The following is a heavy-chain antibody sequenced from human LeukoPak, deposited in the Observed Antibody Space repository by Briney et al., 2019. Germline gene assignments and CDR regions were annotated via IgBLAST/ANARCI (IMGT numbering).Heavy chain of an antibody. D-gene: IGHD6-13*01. CDR1: GYTFTSYG. CDR2: ISAYNGNT. V-gene: IGHV1-18*01. J-gene: IGHJ6*03. Sequence: ASVKVSCKASGYTFTSYGISWVRQAPGQRLEWMGWISAYNGNTNYAQKLQGRVTMTTDTSTSTAYMELRSLRSDDTAVYYCARVIAAAGRGYYYYYYMGVWGKGTTVTVSS. CDR3: ARVIAAAGRGYYYYYYMGV.